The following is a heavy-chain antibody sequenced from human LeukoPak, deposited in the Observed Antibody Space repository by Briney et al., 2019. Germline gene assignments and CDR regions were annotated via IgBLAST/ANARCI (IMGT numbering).Heavy chain of an antibody. CDR1: GFTFSSYA. Sequence: PGGSLRLSCAASGFTFSSYAMSWVRQAPGKGLEWVSAISGSGGSTYYADSVRGRFTISRDNSKSTLSLQMNCLRAEDTAIYYCATYRQVLLPFESWGQGTLVTVSS. CDR2: ISGSGGST. V-gene: IGHV3-23*01. CDR3: ATYRQVLLPFES. J-gene: IGHJ4*02. D-gene: IGHD2-8*02.